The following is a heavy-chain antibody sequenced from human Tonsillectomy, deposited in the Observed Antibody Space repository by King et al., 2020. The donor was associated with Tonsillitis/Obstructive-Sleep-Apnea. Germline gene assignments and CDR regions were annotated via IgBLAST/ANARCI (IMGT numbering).Heavy chain of an antibody. Sequence: QLQESGPGLVKPSETLSLTCTVSGGSISPYYWSWIRQPPGKGLEWIGYIYYSGNTNYNPSLQSRVTISVDTSNNQFSLKLSSVTAADTAVYYCARLHYYDFPMPAVVYYFDYWGQGTLVTVSS. V-gene: IGHV4-59*08. J-gene: IGHJ4*02. CDR1: GGSISPYY. D-gene: IGHD3-3*01. CDR2: IYYSGNT. CDR3: ARLHYYDFPMPAVVYYFDY.